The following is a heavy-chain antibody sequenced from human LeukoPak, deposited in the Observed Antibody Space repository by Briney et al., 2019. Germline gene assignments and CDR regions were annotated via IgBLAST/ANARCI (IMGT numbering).Heavy chain of an antibody. CDR3: ARTDTAGEGFDP. V-gene: IGHV4-61*08. CDR2: IYYSGST. D-gene: IGHD5-18*01. CDR1: GGSISSGGYY. J-gene: IGHJ5*02. Sequence: SQTLSLTCTVSGGSISSGGYYWSWIRQHPGKGLEWIGYIYYSGSTNYNPSLKSRVTISVDTSKNQFSLKLSSVTAADTAVYYCARTDTAGEGFDPWGQGTLVTVSS.